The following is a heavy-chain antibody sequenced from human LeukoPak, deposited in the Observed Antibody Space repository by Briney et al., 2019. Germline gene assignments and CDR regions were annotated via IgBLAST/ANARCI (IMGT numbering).Heavy chain of an antibody. CDR3: AKDGSWSCTD. D-gene: IGHD2-8*02. V-gene: IGHV3-30*02. Sequence: GWSLRLSCGASGFTFSSSAMHWVRQGPGKGLEWVAYIAHHGNNKYYADSVKGRFTISRDNSKGSLYLQMNSLRADDTAVYYCAKDGSWSCTDWGQGTLVRVSS. CDR1: GFTFSSSA. J-gene: IGHJ4*02. CDR2: IAHHGNNK.